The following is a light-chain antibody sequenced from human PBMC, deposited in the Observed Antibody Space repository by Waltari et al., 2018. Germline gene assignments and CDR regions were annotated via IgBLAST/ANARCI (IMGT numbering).Light chain of an antibody. V-gene: IGLV2-14*01. CDR1: NNDIGAPNL. Sequence: QSALTQPASVSGSVGQSISISCTGSNNDIGAPNLFSLYQQYPGKPPTLVIYEVSNRPSGVSNRFSASKSGTTASLTIYGLQAEDEAEYFCSSYATRYMVLFGGGTRVTVL. CDR3: SSYATRYMVL. J-gene: IGLJ2*01. CDR2: EVS.